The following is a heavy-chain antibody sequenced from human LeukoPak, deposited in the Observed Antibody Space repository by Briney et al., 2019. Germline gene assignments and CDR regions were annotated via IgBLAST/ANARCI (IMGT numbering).Heavy chain of an antibody. J-gene: IGHJ4*02. CDR1: GFTFSTYN. V-gene: IGHV3-21*01. D-gene: IGHD2-15*01. CDR2: ITSSSSYA. Sequence: GGSLRLSCEASGFTFSTYNMNWVRQAPGKRLEWVSSITSSSSYAFYADSVKGRFTISRDNAKSSLYLQMNNLRAEDTAVYYCARDLSAGVVVAAASDYWGQGTLVTVSS. CDR3: ARDLSAGVVVAAASDY.